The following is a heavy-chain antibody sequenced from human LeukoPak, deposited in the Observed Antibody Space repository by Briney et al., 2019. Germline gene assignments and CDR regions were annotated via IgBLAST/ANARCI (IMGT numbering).Heavy chain of an antibody. CDR3: ARRGTIWFGEGRYFDY. J-gene: IGHJ4*02. V-gene: IGHV4-34*01. CDR2: INHSGST. Sequence: SETLSLTCAVYGGSFRGYYWSWIRQPPGKGLEWIGEINHSGSTNYNPSLKSRVTISVDTSKNQFSLKLSSVTAADTAVYYCARRGTIWFGEGRYFDYWGQGTLLTVSS. CDR1: GGSFRGYY. D-gene: IGHD3-10*01.